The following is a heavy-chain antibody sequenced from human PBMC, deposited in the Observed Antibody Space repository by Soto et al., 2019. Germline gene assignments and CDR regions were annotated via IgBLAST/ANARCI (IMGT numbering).Heavy chain of an antibody. V-gene: IGHV4-59*01. CDR2: IYYSGST. CDR3: ARVTAAAGSREWFFDY. CDR1: GGSISSYY. J-gene: IGHJ4*02. Sequence: SETLSLTCTVSGGSISSYYWSWIRQPPGKGLEWIGYIYYSGSTNYNPSLKSRVTISVDTSKNQFSLKLSSVTAADTAVYYCARVTAAAGSREWFFDYWGQGTLVTVSS. D-gene: IGHD6-13*01.